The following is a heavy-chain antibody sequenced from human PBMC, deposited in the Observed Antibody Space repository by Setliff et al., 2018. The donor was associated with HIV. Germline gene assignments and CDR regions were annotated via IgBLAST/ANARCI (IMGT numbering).Heavy chain of an antibody. Sequence: PSETLSLTCTVSGGSISTYYWNWIRQPPGKGLEWIAEINHSGSTNYNPSLKSRATISVDTSQNQLSLKLSSVTAADTAMYYCARYDGYKVSFDNWGPGTLVTVSS. CDR2: INHSGST. CDR3: ARYDGYKVSFDN. V-gene: IGHV4-34*01. J-gene: IGHJ4*02. D-gene: IGHD5-18*01. CDR1: GGSISTYY.